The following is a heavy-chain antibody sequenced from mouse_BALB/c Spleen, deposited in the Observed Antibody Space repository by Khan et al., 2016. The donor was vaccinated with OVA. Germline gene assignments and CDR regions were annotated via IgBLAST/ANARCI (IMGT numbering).Heavy chain of an antibody. CDR1: GDSITSGY. D-gene: IGHD2-14*01. Sequence: EVELVESGPSLVKPSQTLSLTCSVTGDSITSGYWNWIRKFPGNKFEFMGYIIYTGSIYYNPSLISRISITRHTSKNQYYLQLNSVTTEDTATYYCARSTYRYAFAYWGQGTLVTVSA. CDR3: ARSTYRYAFAY. CDR2: IIYTGSI. J-gene: IGHJ3*01. V-gene: IGHV3-8*02.